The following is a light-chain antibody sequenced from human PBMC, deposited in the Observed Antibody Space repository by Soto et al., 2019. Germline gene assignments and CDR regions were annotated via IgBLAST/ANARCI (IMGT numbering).Light chain of an antibody. J-gene: IGLJ1*01. CDR3: NSYTSSSTHV. CDR1: SSNLGAGYD. Sequence: QSVLTQPPSVSGAPGQRVTISCTGNSSNLGAGYDVHWYQQLPGAAPKLVIFGNRNRPSGVPERFSGSKSGNTASLTISGFQAEDEADYYCNSYTSSSTHVFGTGTK. CDR2: GNR. V-gene: IGLV1-40*01.